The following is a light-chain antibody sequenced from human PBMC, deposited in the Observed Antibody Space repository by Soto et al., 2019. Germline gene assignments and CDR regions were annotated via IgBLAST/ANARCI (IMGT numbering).Light chain of an antibody. V-gene: IGKV4-1*01. CDR1: QSVLYRSNSKNY. CDR3: QQYYNTPLT. Sequence: DIVMTQSPDSLAVSLGERATINCKSSQSVLYRSNSKNYLAWYQQKPGQPPRLLIYWASTRESGVPDRFSGSGSGTDFTPTISSLQAEDVAIYYCQQYYNTPLTFGGGTKVDI. J-gene: IGKJ4*01. CDR2: WAS.